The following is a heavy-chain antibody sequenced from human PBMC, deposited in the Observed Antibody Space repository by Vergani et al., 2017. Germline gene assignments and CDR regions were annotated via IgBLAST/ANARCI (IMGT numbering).Heavy chain of an antibody. D-gene: IGHD4-23*01. CDR3: ARTTVVRYFDL. CDR2: IYYSGST. J-gene: IGHJ2*01. CDR1: GGSISSYY. Sequence: QVQLPESGPGLVKPSETLSLTCTVSGGSISSYYWSWIRQPPGKGLEWIGYIYYSGSTNYNPSLKSRVTISVDTSKNQFSLKLSSVTAADTAVYYCARTTVVRYFDLWGRGTLVTVSS. V-gene: IGHV4-59*08.